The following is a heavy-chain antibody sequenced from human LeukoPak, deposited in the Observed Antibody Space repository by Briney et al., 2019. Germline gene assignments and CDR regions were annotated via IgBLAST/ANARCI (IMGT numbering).Heavy chain of an antibody. J-gene: IGHJ4*02. D-gene: IGHD6-13*01. CDR3: ARGSHLIIAAAEVTYDY. CDR1: GYTFTGYY. CDR2: INPNSGGT. Sequence: GASVKVSCKASGYTFTGYYMHWVRQAPGQGLEWMGWINPNSGGTNYAQKFQGRVTMTRDTSISTAYMELSRLRSDDTAVYYCARGSHLIIAAAEVTYDYWGQGTLVTVSS. V-gene: IGHV1-2*02.